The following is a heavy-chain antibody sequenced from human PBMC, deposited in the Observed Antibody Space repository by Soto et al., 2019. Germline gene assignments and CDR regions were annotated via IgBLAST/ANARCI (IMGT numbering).Heavy chain of an antibody. CDR3: AKHYDFWSGNFDY. CDR1: GFTFSSYA. D-gene: IGHD3-3*01. CDR2: ISGSGGST. J-gene: IGHJ4*02. Sequence: EVQLLESGGGLVQPGGSLRLSCAASGFTFSSYAMSWVRQAPGKGLEWVSAISGSGGSTYYADSVQGRFTISRDNSKNTLYLQMNSLRAEDTAVYYCAKHYDFWSGNFDYWGQGTLVTVSS. V-gene: IGHV3-23*01.